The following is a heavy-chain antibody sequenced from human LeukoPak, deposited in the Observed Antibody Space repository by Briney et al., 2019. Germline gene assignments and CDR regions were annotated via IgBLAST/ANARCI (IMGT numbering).Heavy chain of an antibody. Sequence: SETLSLTCTVSGGSISSYSWTWIRQPPGKGLEWIGYIYNSGSTNYNPSLKSRVTISVDTSKNQFSLKLGSVTAADTAVYYCARSAYSYGHYWYFDLWGRGTLVTVSS. CDR2: IYNSGST. J-gene: IGHJ2*01. CDR3: ARSAYSYGHYWYFDL. D-gene: IGHD5-18*01. V-gene: IGHV4-59*01. CDR1: GGSISSYS.